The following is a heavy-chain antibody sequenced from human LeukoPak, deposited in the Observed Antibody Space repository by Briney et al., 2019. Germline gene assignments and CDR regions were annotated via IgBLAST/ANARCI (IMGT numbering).Heavy chain of an antibody. CDR3: ARGYDSSGYYSYFDY. J-gene: IGHJ4*02. CDR1: GGSISSGDYD. Sequence: SETLSLTCTVSGGSISSGDYDWSWIRQPPGKGLEWIGYIYYSGSTYYNPSLKSRVTISVDTSKNQFSLKLSSVTAADTAVYYCARGYDSSGYYSYFDYWGQGTLVTVSS. CDR2: IYYSGST. D-gene: IGHD3-22*01. V-gene: IGHV4-30-4*08.